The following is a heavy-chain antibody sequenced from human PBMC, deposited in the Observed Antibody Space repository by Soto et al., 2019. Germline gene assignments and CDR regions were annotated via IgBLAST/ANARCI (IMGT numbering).Heavy chain of an antibody. Sequence: GESLKISCKGSGYSFTSYWIGWVRQMPGKGLEWMGIIYPGDSDTRYSPSFQGQVTISADKSISTAYLQWSSLKASDTAMYYCARLSGYSGYDFRYYYYYYGMDVWGQGTTVTVSS. D-gene: IGHD5-12*01. CDR1: GYSFTSYW. J-gene: IGHJ6*02. CDR2: IYPGDSDT. CDR3: ARLSGYSGYDFRYYYYYYGMDV. V-gene: IGHV5-51*01.